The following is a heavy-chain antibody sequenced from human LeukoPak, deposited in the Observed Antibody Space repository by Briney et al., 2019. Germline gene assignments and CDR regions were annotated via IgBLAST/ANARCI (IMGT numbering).Heavy chain of an antibody. CDR2: ISGSAGST. D-gene: IGHD3-3*01. V-gene: IGHV3-23*01. CDR1: GFTFSSYA. Sequence: GGSLRLSCAASGFTFSSYAMSWVRQAPGKGLEWVSAISGSAGSTYYADSVKGRFTISRDNAKDSLYLQMNSLRDEDTAVYYCARPVVLRFLEWLPDAFDIWGQGTMVTVSS. J-gene: IGHJ3*02. CDR3: ARPVVLRFLEWLPDAFDI.